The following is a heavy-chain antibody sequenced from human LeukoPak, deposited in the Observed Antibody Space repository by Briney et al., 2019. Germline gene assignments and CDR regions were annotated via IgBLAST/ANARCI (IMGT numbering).Heavy chain of an antibody. CDR3: ASLYSGSYYEVFDY. J-gene: IGHJ4*02. V-gene: IGHV1-2*02. CDR1: GYTFTGYY. CDR2: INPNSGST. D-gene: IGHD1-26*01. Sequence: ASVKVSCKASGYTFTGYYMHWVRQAPGQGLEWMGWINPNSGSTNYAQKFQGRVTMTRDTSISTAYMELSRLRSDDTAVYYCASLYSGSYYEVFDYWGQGTLVTVSS.